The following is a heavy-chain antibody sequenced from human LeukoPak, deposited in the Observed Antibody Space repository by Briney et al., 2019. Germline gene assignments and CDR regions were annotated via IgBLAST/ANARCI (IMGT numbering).Heavy chain of an antibody. Sequence: GRSLRLSCVPSGFSFTNYAMHWVRQAPGKGLQWVAVIWYDGTNEHYADSVKGRFTISRDNSKKMLYLQMNSLRADDTAVYYCARGGPYSSSWSIDCWGQGTLVT. CDR1: GFSFTNYA. V-gene: IGHV3-33*01. CDR2: IWYDGTNE. J-gene: IGHJ4*02. CDR3: ARGGPYSSSWSIDC. D-gene: IGHD6-13*01.